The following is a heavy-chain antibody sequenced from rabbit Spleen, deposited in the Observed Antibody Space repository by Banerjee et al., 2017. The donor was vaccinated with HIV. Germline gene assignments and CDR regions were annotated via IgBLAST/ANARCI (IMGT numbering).Heavy chain of an antibody. CDR3: ARDRDGDTPYNSYYFDL. V-gene: IGHV1S45*01. D-gene: IGHD2-1*01. CDR1: GFSFSSGYY. J-gene: IGHJ4*01. Sequence: QEQLVESGGGLVKPGASPTLTCTASGFSFSSGYYMCWGRQAPGKGLEWIGCIAIGSVRTYYASWAKGRFTISKTSSTTVTLQMTSLTAADTATYFCARDRDGDTPYNSYYFDLWGPGTLVTVS. CDR2: IAIGSVRT.